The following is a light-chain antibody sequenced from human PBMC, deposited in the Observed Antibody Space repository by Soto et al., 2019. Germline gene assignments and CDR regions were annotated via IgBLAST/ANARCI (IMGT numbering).Light chain of an antibody. CDR2: GAS. CDR3: QQYGSTPPT. Sequence: EIVLTQSPVTLSLSPGERATLSCRASQSVRSNYLAWYQQKPGQAPRLIIYGASSRATDIPDRFSGSGSGTDFSLTISRLAPEDFAVYSCQQYGSTPPTFGQGTKVEIK. V-gene: IGKV3-20*01. J-gene: IGKJ1*01. CDR1: QSVRSNY.